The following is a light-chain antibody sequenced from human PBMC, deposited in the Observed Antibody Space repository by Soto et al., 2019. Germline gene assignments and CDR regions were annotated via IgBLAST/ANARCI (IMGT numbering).Light chain of an antibody. V-gene: IGLV1-40*01. Sequence: QSVLTQPPSVSAAPGQRVTISCTGSSSNIGAGFEVHWYQQLPGTAPKLLIYTNINRPSGVRDRFSGSRSGTSASLAITGVQAEDEADYYSQSYDSSRSGYVIFGGGTKLTAL. CDR1: SSNIGAGFE. CDR3: QSYDSSRSGYVI. CDR2: TNI. J-gene: IGLJ2*01.